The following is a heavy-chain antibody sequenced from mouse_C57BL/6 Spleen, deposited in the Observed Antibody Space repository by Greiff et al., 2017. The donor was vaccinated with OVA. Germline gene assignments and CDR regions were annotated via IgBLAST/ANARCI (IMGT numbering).Heavy chain of an antibody. CDR3: ARDNDARDWYFDV. Sequence: DVMLVESEGGLVQPGSSMKLSCTASGFTFSDYYMAWVRQVPEKGLEWVANINYDGSSTYYLDSLKSRFIISRDNAKNILYLQMSSLKSEDTATYYCARDNDARDWYFDVWGTGTTVTVSS. V-gene: IGHV5-16*01. CDR1: GFTFSDYY. J-gene: IGHJ1*03. D-gene: IGHD2-12*01. CDR2: INYDGSST.